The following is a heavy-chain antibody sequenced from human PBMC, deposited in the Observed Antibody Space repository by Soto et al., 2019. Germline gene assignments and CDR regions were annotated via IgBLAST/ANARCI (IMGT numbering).Heavy chain of an antibody. CDR1: GLTFSSYA. Sequence: PGGSLRLSCAASGLTFSSYAMSWVRQAPGKGLEWVSAISGSGGSTYYADSVKGRFTISRDNSKNTLYLQMNSLRAEDTAVYYCAKYVIGVWFPFDYWGQGTLVTVSS. CDR2: ISGSGGST. J-gene: IGHJ4*02. D-gene: IGHD3-10*01. CDR3: AKYVIGVWFPFDY. V-gene: IGHV3-23*01.